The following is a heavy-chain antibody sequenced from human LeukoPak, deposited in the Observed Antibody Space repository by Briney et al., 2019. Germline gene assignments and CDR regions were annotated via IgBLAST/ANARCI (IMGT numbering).Heavy chain of an antibody. V-gene: IGHV4-34*01. CDR2: INHGGKT. D-gene: IGHD2-2*01. CDR1: GGSFSGYY. J-gene: IGHJ4*02. CDR3: ARHSTSPDHRFDY. Sequence: SETLSLTCAVYGGSFSGYYWSWIRQPPGKGLEWIGEINHGGKTNYNLSLKSRVTISVDTSKNQFSLKLSSVTAADTAVYYCARHSTSPDHRFDYWGQGTLVTVSS.